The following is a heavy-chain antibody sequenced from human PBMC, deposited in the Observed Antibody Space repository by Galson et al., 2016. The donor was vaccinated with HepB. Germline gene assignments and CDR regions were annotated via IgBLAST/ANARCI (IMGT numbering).Heavy chain of an antibody. CDR2: ISDNGGST. J-gene: IGHJ4*02. D-gene: IGHD4-17*01. CDR1: GFTFSIFA. V-gene: IGHV3-23*01. Sequence: LRLSCAASGFTFSIFAMNWVRQAPGKGLEWVSGISDNGGSTYYVDSGKGRFTISRYNFKNMLYLQMNSLRAEDTAVYYCAKGLTTVTTEVDYWGQGTLVTVSS. CDR3: AKGLTTVTTEVDY.